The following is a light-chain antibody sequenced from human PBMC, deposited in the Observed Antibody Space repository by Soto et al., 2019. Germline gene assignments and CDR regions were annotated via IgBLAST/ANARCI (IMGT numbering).Light chain of an antibody. J-gene: IGKJ1*01. CDR2: KAS. V-gene: IGKV1-5*03. CDR3: QQYNSYSRTWT. Sequence: DIQMTQSPSTLSASVGDRVTITCRASQSISSWLAWYQQKPGKAHKLLIYKASSLESGVPSRFSGSGSGTEFNLTISSLQHDDFATYYCQQYNSYSRTWTFGEGTKVEIK. CDR1: QSISSW.